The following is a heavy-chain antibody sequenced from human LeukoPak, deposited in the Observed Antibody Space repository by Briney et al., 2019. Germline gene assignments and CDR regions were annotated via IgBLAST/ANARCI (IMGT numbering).Heavy chain of an antibody. D-gene: IGHD5-24*01. CDR3: ARGTEGDGYNLGD. V-gene: IGHV4-34*01. CDR1: GGSFRGFH. J-gene: IGHJ4*02. CDR2: INHSGST. Sequence: SETLSLTCAVSGGSFRGFHGSWIRQSPGKGLEWIGEINHSGSTNYNPSLKSRVTLSVDTSKKQFSLNLKYVTAADTAVYYCARGTEGDGYNLGDWGQGTLVTVSS.